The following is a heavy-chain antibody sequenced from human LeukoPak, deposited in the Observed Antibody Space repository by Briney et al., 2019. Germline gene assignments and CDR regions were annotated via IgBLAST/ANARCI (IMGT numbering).Heavy chain of an antibody. V-gene: IGHV3-7*01. CDR2: IKQDGSEK. J-gene: IGHJ6*02. CDR1: GFTFSSYW. D-gene: IGHD6-19*01. Sequence: SGGSLRISCAASGFTFSSYWMSWVREAPGKGLAWVANIKQDGSEKYYVDSVKGRFTISRDNAKNSLYLQMNSLRAEDTAVYYCARDPYSSGWPSYYYYGMDVWGQGTTVTVSS. CDR3: ARDPYSSGWPSYYYYGMDV.